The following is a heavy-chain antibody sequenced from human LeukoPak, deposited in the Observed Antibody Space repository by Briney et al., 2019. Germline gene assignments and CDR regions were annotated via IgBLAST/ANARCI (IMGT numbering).Heavy chain of an antibody. Sequence: GRSLRLSCTASGFTFNAYAMHWVRQAPGKGLEWVAVISFDGTNKYYADSVKGRFTISRDNSKNTLFLQMNSLRAEDTAVYYCARDLGGYHDYWGQGTLVTVSS. CDR1: GFTFNAYA. D-gene: IGHD1-26*01. CDR2: ISFDGTNK. J-gene: IGHJ4*02. CDR3: ARDLGGYHDY. V-gene: IGHV3-30-3*01.